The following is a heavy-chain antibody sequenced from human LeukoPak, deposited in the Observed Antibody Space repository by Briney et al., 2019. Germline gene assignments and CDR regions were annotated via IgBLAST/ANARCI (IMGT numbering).Heavy chain of an antibody. Sequence: GASVKVSCKASGYTFNDYFMHWVRQAPGQGLEWMGWINPKRGGTKYAQKFQGRVTMTRDTSISTVYMELSRLRSDDTAVYYCATGLRYDSSGYREAPGFDYWGQGTLVTVSS. V-gene: IGHV1-2*02. D-gene: IGHD3-22*01. CDR3: ATGLRYDSSGYREAPGFDY. CDR1: GYTFNDYF. CDR2: INPKRGGT. J-gene: IGHJ4*02.